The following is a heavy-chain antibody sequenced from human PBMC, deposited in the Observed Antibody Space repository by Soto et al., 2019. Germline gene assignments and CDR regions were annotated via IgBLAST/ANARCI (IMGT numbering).Heavy chain of an antibody. CDR3: ARVYYYDSSGYYYPYFDY. CDR2: IYYSGST. D-gene: IGHD3-22*01. Sequence: QVQLQESGPGLVKPSQTLSLTCTVSGGSFSSGGYYWSGIRQHPGKGLEWIGYIYYSGSTYYNPSLKSRVTISVDTSKNQFSLKLSSVTAADTAVYYCARVYYYDSSGYYYPYFDYWGQGTLVTVSS. V-gene: IGHV4-31*03. J-gene: IGHJ4*02. CDR1: GGSFSSGGYY.